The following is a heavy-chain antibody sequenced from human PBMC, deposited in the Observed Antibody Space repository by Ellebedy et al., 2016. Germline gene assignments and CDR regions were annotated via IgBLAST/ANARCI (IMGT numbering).Heavy chain of an antibody. CDR2: INHSGST. Sequence: SQTLSLTXXVYGGSFRGYYWSWIRQPPGKGLEWIGEINHSGSTNYNPSLKSRVTISVDTSKNQFSLKLSSVTAADTAVYYCARVSIAVALVYYYYYGMDVWGQGTTVTVSS. V-gene: IGHV4-34*01. D-gene: IGHD6-19*01. CDR1: GGSFRGYY. J-gene: IGHJ6*02. CDR3: ARVSIAVALVYYYYYGMDV.